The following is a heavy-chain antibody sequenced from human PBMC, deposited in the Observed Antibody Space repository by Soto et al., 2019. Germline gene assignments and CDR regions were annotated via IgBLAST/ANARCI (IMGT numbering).Heavy chain of an antibody. J-gene: IGHJ4*02. V-gene: IGHV3-30*03. CDR3: ATSCWIQLWLLVY. CDR2: ISDDGSNK. D-gene: IGHD5-18*01. CDR1: DFSHRSYH. Sequence: ERSVILHGVALDFSHRSYHRHGVRPAPVKGLEWVAVISDDGSNKYYADSVKGLFTISRDNSKNTLYLQMNSLRAEDTAVYDCATSCWIQLWLLVYWGQGTLVTVSS.